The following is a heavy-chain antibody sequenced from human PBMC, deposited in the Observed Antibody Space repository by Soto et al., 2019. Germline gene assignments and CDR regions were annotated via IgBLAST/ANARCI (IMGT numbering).Heavy chain of an antibody. CDR2: ISPYNDDT. J-gene: IGHJ5*02. Sequence: ASVKVSCKTSGYTFINYGISWVRQAPGQGPEWMGWISPYNDDTKYAQKFQGRVTMTTDTSTRTAYMELSSLRSEDTAVYYCARGVGSGSYYNQYNWFDPWGQGTLVTVSS. CDR3: ARGVGSGSYYNQYNWFDP. V-gene: IGHV1-18*01. CDR1: GYTFINYG. D-gene: IGHD3-10*01.